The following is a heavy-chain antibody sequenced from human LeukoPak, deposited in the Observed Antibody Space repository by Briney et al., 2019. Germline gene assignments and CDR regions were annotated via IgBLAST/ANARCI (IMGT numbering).Heavy chain of an antibody. Sequence: PGGSLRLSCAASGFTFSSYAMHWVRQAPGKGLEWVALISYDGSNKYYADSVKGRFTISRDNSKNTLYLHMDSLRAEDTAVYYSARDLAVGGYFDYWGQGTLVTVSS. CDR2: ISYDGSNK. V-gene: IGHV3-30-3*01. CDR1: GFTFSSYA. J-gene: IGHJ4*02. CDR3: ARDLAVGGYFDY. D-gene: IGHD3-16*01.